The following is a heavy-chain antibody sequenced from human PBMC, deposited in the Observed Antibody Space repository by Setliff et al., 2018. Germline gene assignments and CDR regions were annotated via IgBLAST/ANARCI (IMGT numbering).Heavy chain of an antibody. D-gene: IGHD4-17*01. CDR3: ARAVVGYGDLYYFDC. V-gene: IGHV3-74*01. CDR2: INNDGSST. CDR1: GFTFSSHW. Sequence: PGGSLRLSCAAAGFTFSSHWMHWVRQAPGKRLMWVSRINNDGSSTTYEDPVKGRFTISRDNAKNTLYLQMNSLRAEDTAFYYCARAVVGYGDLYYFDCWGQGTLVTVSS. J-gene: IGHJ4*02.